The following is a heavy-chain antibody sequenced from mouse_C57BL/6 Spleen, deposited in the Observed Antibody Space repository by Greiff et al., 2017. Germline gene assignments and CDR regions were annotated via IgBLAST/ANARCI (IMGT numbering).Heavy chain of an antibody. CDR3: ASSTTVVAPYAMDY. CDR1: GYTFTSYW. D-gene: IGHD1-1*01. J-gene: IGHJ4*01. Sequence: QVQLKQPGAELVRPGSSVKLSCKASGYTFTSYWMHWVKQRPIQGLEWIGNIDPSDSETHYNQKFKDKATLTVDKSSSTAYMQLSSLTSEDSAVYYCASSTTVVAPYAMDYWGQGTSVTVSS. V-gene: IGHV1-52*01. CDR2: IDPSDSET.